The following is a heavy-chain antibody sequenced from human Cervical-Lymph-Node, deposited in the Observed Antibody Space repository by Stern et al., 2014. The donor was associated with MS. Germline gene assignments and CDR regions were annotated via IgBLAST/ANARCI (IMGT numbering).Heavy chain of an antibody. CDR1: GGSFSGYY. CDR2: INHSGST. CDR3: ARYNVRDWLEP. Sequence: QVQLQQWGAGLLKPSETLSLTCGVYGGSFSGYYWSWIRQPPGKGLEWIGEINHSGSTNYNPSLKSPVTISADTSRSQFSLKLGSVTAADTAVYYCARYNVRDWLEPWGQGTLVIVSS. J-gene: IGHJ5*02. D-gene: IGHD5-24*01. V-gene: IGHV4-34*01.